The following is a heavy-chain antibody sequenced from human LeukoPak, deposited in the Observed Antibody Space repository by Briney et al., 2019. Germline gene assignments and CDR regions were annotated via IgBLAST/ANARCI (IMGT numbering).Heavy chain of an antibody. CDR3: ARLLPGRGYYFDY. V-gene: IGHV1-3*01. D-gene: IGHD3-16*01. CDR1: GYTFNGYY. CDR2: INVGNGNT. Sequence: ASVKVSCKASGYTFNGYYVHWVRQAPGQRLEWMGWINVGNGNTKYSQKFQGRVTITRDTSASTAYMELSSLRSEDTAVYYCARLLPGRGYYFDYWGQGTLVTVSS. J-gene: IGHJ4*02.